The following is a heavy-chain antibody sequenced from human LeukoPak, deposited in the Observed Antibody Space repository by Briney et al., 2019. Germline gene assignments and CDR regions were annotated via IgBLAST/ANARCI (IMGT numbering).Heavy chain of an antibody. CDR1: GFTVSSNY. Sequence: GGSLRLSCAASGFTVSSNYMSWVRQAPGKGLEWVSVIYSGGSTYYADSVKGRFTISRDNSKNTLYLQMNSLRAEDTAVYYCARDSWIAAAGSYFDYWGQGTLVTVSS. V-gene: IGHV3-53*01. CDR3: ARDSWIAAAGSYFDY. CDR2: IYSGGST. J-gene: IGHJ4*02. D-gene: IGHD6-13*01.